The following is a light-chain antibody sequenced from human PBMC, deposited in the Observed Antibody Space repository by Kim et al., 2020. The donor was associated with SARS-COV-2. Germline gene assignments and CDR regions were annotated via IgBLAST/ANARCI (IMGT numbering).Light chain of an antibody. CDR3: SSYTSSSTLV. J-gene: IGLJ2*01. V-gene: IGLV2-14*03. Sequence: QSALTQPASVSGSPGQSITISCTGTSSDVGAYTYVSWYQHHPGKAPKLMIFDVNKRPSGVSNRFSGSKSGNTASLTISGLQAEDEADYYCSSYTSSSTLVFGGGTQLTVL. CDR1: SSDVGAYTY. CDR2: DVN.